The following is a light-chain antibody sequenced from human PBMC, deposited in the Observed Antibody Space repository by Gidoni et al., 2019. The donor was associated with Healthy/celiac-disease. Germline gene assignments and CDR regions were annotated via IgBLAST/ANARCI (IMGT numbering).Light chain of an antibody. CDR2: KAS. J-gene: IGKJ2*01. Sequence: DIQMTQSPSTLSASVGDRVTITCRASQSISSWLTWDQQKPGKAPKLLIYKASSLKSGVPSRFSGSGSVTEFTLTTSSLRPDDFATYYCQHDNSYPYTFGQGTKLEIK. V-gene: IGKV1-5*03. CDR3: QHDNSYPYT. CDR1: QSISSW.